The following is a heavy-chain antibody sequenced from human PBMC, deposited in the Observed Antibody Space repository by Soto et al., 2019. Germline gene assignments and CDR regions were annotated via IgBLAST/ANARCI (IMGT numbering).Heavy chain of an antibody. CDR2: ISYDGSNK. J-gene: IGHJ6*02. V-gene: IGHV3-30*18. Sequence: QVQLVESGGGVVQPGRSLRLPCAASGFTFSSYGMHWVRQAPGKGLEWVAVISYDGSNKYYADSVKGRFTISRDNSKNTLYLQMNSLRAEDTAVYYCANDYGGNSDYYGMDVWGQGTTVTVSS. D-gene: IGHD4-17*01. CDR3: ANDYGGNSDYYGMDV. CDR1: GFTFSSYG.